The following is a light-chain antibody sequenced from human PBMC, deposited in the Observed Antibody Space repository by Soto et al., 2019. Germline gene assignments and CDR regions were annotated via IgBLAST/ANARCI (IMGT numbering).Light chain of an antibody. CDR2: RNN. CDR3: AAWDVSLRVI. J-gene: IGLJ2*01. Sequence: QSVLTQSPSASGTPGQRVTISCSGSSSNIGSFYVYWYQQLPGSAPKLLIYRNNQRPSGVPDRFSGSKSGTSASLAISGLRSEDEADYYCAAWDVSLRVIFGGGTKLTVL. V-gene: IGLV1-47*01. CDR1: SSNIGSFY.